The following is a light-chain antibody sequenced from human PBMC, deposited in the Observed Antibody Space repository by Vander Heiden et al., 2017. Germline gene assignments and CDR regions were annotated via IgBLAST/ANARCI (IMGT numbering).Light chain of an antibody. J-gene: IGKJ3*01. Sequence: DIQMTQSPSSLSASVGDRVTIPCRASQSISDYLNWYQQKPGKAPNLLIYAASSLRSGVPSRFSGSGSGTDFALTISSLQAEDFATYYCQQSYSSPFTFGPGTKVDIK. CDR2: AAS. CDR1: QSISDY. V-gene: IGKV1-39*01. CDR3: QQSYSSPFT.